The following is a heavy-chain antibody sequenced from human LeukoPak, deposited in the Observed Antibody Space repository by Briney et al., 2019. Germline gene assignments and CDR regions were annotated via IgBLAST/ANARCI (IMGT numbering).Heavy chain of an antibody. D-gene: IGHD3-3*01. CDR2: IRSKANSYAT. V-gene: IGHV3-73*01. CDR3: TGTYYDFWSGYTQLDY. J-gene: IGHJ4*02. CDR1: GFTFSGSA. Sequence: GGSLRLSCAASGFTFSGSAMHWVRQASGKGLEWVGRIRSKANSYATAYAALVKGRFTISRDDSKNTAYLQMNSLKTEDTAVYYCTGTYYDFWSGYTQLDYWGQGTLVTVSS.